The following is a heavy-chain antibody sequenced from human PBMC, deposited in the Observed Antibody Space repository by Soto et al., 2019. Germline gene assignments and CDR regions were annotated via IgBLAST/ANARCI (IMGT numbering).Heavy chain of an antibody. J-gene: IGHJ3*02. Sequence: QVQLVDSGGGLVKPGGSLRLSCAASGFTFSNYYMTWIRQAPGKGLEWISYISDSGSVTYYADSVQGRFSISRDNAKNSLFLEMNGRRVDDTVVYYCARCLLGVGDPFDIGGQGTMVSGSS. CDR3: ARCLLGVGDPFDI. D-gene: IGHD2-15*01. CDR1: GFTFSNYY. V-gene: IGHV3-11*01. CDR2: ISDSGSVT.